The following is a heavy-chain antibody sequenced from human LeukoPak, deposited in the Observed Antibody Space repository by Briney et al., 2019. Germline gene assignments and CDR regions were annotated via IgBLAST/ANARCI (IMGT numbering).Heavy chain of an antibody. D-gene: IGHD4-17*01. CDR2: ISSSGSTI. CDR3: AREGDGDYGTESHFDL. V-gene: IGHV3-48*03. Sequence: GSLRLSCAASGFTFSSYEMNWVRQAPGKGLEWVSYISSSGSTIYYADSVKGRFTISRDNAKNSLYLQMNSLRAEDTAVYYCAREGDGDYGTESHFDLWGQGTLVTVSS. J-gene: IGHJ4*02. CDR1: GFTFSSYE.